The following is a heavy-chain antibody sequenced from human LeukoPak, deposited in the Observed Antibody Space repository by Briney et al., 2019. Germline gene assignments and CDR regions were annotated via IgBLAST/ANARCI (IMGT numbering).Heavy chain of an antibody. V-gene: IGHV4-39*02. J-gene: IGHJ6*02. CDR3: AKDRVYFCSSICYYYGMDV. D-gene: IGHD2-2*01. CDR1: GGSISSSSYY. Sequence: SETLSLTCTVSGGSISSSSYYWGWIRQPPGKGLEWIGSIYYSGSTYYNPSLKSRVTISVDTSKNQFSLKLSSVTAADTAVYYCAKDRVYFCSSICYYYGMDVWGQGTTVTVSS. CDR2: IYYSGST.